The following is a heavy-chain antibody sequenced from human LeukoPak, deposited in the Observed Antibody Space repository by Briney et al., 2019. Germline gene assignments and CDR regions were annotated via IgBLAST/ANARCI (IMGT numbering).Heavy chain of an antibody. D-gene: IGHD3-10*01. CDR1: GDSISSSNSY. CDR2: IYYSGNT. Sequence: SETLSLTCTVSGDSISSSNSYWGWIRQPPGKGLEWIGSIYYSGNTYYNASLKSRVTISVDPSKNQFSLKLTSVTAAVTAVYYCARSPGYYGSGSYYFDYWGQGTLVTVSS. V-gene: IGHV4-39*01. J-gene: IGHJ4*02. CDR3: ARSPGYYGSGSYYFDY.